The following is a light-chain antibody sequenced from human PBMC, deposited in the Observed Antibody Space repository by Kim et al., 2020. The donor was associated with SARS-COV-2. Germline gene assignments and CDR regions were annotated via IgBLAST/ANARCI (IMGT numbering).Light chain of an antibody. CDR2: KSD. Sequence: GQRGPISCSGSDSNIGNNHVYWYQQFPGTAPKLLIYKSDQRPSGVPERFSGSKSGTSTSLAISGLRSEDEADYYCALWDDSLSGWVFGGGTKLTVL. CDR1: DSNIGNNH. CDR3: ALWDDSLSGWV. V-gene: IGLV1-47*01. J-gene: IGLJ3*02.